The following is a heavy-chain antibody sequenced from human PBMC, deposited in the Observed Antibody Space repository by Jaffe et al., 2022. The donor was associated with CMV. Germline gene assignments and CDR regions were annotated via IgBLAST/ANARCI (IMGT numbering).Heavy chain of an antibody. D-gene: IGHD2-15*01. J-gene: IGHJ6*02. Sequence: EVQLVESGGGLVQPGRSLRLSCAASGFTFDDYAMHWVRQAPGKGLEWVSGISWNSGSIGYADSVKGRFTISRDNAKNSLYLQMNSLRAEDTALYYCARAVVAADYYYYGMDVWGQGTTVTVSS. V-gene: IGHV3-9*01. CDR1: GFTFDDYA. CDR2: ISWNSGSI. CDR3: ARAVVAADYYYYGMDV.